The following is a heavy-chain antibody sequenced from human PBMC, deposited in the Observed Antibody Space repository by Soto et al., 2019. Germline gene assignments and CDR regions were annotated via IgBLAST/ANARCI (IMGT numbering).Heavy chain of an antibody. J-gene: IGHJ4*02. CDR1: GGSISNSNW. CDR2: IFHSGST. CDR3: ARELVMITFGGANKYYFDY. Sequence: SETLSLTCAVFGGSISNSNWWTWVRQPPGKGLDWIGEIFHSGSTNYNSSLMGRVTISVDKANNQFSLKLSSVTAADTAVYYCARELVMITFGGANKYYFDYWGQGTLVTVSS. D-gene: IGHD3-16*01. V-gene: IGHV4-4*02.